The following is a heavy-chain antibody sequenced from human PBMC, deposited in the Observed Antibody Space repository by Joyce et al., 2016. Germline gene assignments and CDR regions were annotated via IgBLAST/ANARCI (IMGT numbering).Heavy chain of an antibody. D-gene: IGHD3-3*01. CDR3: AKARLADFWSRYSIEH. Sequence: QVQLLESGGGVVQPGRSLRLSCAASGITFSSYGMYWVSQAPGKGLEWVALILYDGSETYYGDSVKGRFTISRDNSNNTLYLQMNSLRPEDTAVYYCAKARLADFWSRYSIEHWGQGVLVTVSS. CDR2: ILYDGSET. V-gene: IGHV3-30*18. CDR1: GITFSSYG. J-gene: IGHJ4*02.